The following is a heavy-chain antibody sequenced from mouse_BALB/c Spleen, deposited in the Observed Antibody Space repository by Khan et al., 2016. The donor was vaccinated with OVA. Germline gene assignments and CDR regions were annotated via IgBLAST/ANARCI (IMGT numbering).Heavy chain of an antibody. D-gene: IGHD2-14*01. CDR2: IDPENGNT. Sequence: EVQLQQSGAEFVRPGALVKLSCKASGFNIKDYYMHWVKQRPEQGLEWIGWIDPENGNTIYDPKFQDKASITADTSSNTAYLQLSSLTSEDTAVYYCARGGVRFAYWGQGTLVTVSA. CDR1: GFNIKDYY. CDR3: ARGGVRFAY. V-gene: IGHV14-1*02. J-gene: IGHJ3*01.